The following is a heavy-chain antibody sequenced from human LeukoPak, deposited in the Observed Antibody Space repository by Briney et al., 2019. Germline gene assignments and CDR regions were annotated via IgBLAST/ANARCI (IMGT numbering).Heavy chain of an antibody. CDR3: AKDAGSGSYTNWFDP. CDR2: ISYDGSNK. V-gene: IGHV3-30*18. J-gene: IGHJ5*02. CDR1: GFTFSSYG. D-gene: IGHD3-10*01. Sequence: GRSLRLCCAASGFTFSSYGMHWVRQAPGKGLEWVAVISYDGSNKYYADSVKGRFTISRDNSKNTLYLQMNSLRAEDTAVYYCAKDAGSGSYTNWFDPWGQGTLVTVSS.